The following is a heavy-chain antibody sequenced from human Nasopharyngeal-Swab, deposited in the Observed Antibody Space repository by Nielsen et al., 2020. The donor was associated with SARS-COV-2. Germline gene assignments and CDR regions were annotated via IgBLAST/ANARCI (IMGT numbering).Heavy chain of an antibody. V-gene: IGHV3-30-3*01. J-gene: IGHJ4*02. D-gene: IGHD6-6*01. Sequence: WIRQPPGKGLEWVAVISYDGSNKYYADSVKGRFTISRDNSKNTLYLQMNSLRAEDTAVYYCARSEYSSSHWGQGTLVTVLS. CDR3: ARSEYSSSH. CDR2: ISYDGSNK.